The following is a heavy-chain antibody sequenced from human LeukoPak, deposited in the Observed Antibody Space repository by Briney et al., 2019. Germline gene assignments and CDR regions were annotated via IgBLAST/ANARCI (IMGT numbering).Heavy chain of an antibody. CDR2: IYPGDSDT. J-gene: IGHJ6*02. Sequence: GESLKISFQGSGSSFTSYWIGWVRPMPGKGLEWMGIIYPGDSDTRYSPSFQGQVTISADKSISTAYLQWSSLKASDTAMYYCARRKGCSSTSCYGMDVWGQGTTVTVSS. D-gene: IGHD2-2*01. CDR3: ARRKGCSSTSCYGMDV. V-gene: IGHV5-51*01. CDR1: GSSFTSYW.